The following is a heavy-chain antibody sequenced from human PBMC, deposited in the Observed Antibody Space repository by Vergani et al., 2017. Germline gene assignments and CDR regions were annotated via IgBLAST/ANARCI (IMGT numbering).Heavy chain of an antibody. V-gene: IGHV4-39*07. Sequence: QLQLQESGPGLVKPSETLSLTCTVSGGSISSSSYYWGWIRQPPGKGLEWIGSIYYSGITYYNPSLKSRVTIAVDTSKNKFSLKLSSVTAADTAVYYCARARRLGIAVAGLLDYWGQGTLVTVSS. J-gene: IGHJ4*02. D-gene: IGHD6-19*01. CDR1: GGSISSSSYY. CDR2: IYYSGIT. CDR3: ARARRLGIAVAGLLDY.